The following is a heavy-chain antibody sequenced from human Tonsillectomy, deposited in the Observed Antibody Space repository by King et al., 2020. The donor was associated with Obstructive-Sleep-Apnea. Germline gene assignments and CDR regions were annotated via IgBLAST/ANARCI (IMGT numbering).Heavy chain of an antibody. CDR3: ARQGRGYDRDY. CDR2: IKSKTDDGTA. V-gene: IGHV3-15*01. Sequence: QLVQSGGGLIQPGGSLRLSCAASGFTFSNAWMNWVRQAPGKGLEWVGRIKSKTDDGTADYAAPVKGRFTISRDDSQNMLYLHISSLKTEDTGVYYCARQGRGYDRDYWGQGPLVTVSS. J-gene: IGHJ4*02. D-gene: IGHD3-10*01. CDR1: GFTFSNAW.